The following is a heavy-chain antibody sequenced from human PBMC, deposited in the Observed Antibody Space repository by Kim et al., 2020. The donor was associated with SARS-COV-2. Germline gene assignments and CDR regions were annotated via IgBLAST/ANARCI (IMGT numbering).Heavy chain of an antibody. D-gene: IGHD4-17*01. J-gene: IGHJ4*02. Sequence: VDAVKGRFTISRDNAKTSLDLQMNSLRAEDTAVYYCARVYGDYDYYFDYWGQGTLVTVSS. V-gene: IGHV3-7*04. CDR3: ARVYGDYDYYFDY.